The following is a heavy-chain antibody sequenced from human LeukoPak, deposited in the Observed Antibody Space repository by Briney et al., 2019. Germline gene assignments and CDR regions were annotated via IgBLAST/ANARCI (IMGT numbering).Heavy chain of an antibody. CDR2: INPNSGGT. Sequence: ASVKVSCKASGYTFTGYYMHWVRQAPGQGLEWMGRINPNSGGTNYAQKFQGRVTMTRDTSISTAYMELSRLRSDDTAVYYCARGRDSGWYLFDYWGQGTLATVSS. CDR3: ARGRDSGWYLFDY. CDR1: GYTFTGYY. V-gene: IGHV1-2*06. D-gene: IGHD6-19*01. J-gene: IGHJ4*02.